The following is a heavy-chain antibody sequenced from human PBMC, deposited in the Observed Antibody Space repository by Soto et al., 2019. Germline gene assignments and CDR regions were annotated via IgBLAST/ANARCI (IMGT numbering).Heavy chain of an antibody. D-gene: IGHD2-15*01. CDR3: TTTGQCSGGSCYSLYYYYYMDV. CDR1: GFTFSNAW. CDR2: IKSRTDGGTT. J-gene: IGHJ6*03. Sequence: GVSLRLSCAASGFTFSNAWMSWVRQAPGKGLEWVGRIKSRTDGGTTDYAAPGKGRFTISSDDSKNTLYLQMNSMKTQDTAVYYCTTTGQCSGGSCYSLYYYYYMDVWGKGTTVTVSS. V-gene: IGHV3-15*01.